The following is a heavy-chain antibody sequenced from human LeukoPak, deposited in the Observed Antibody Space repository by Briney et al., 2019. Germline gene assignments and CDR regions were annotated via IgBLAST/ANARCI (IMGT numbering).Heavy chain of an antibody. CDR3: TREGIADSSGYYPSDY. D-gene: IGHD3-22*01. CDR1: GFTFGDYA. Sequence: GGSLRLSCTASGFTFGDYAMSWVRQAPGKGLEWVGFIRSKAYGGTTEYAASVKGRFTISRDDSKSIAYLQMNSLKTEDTAVYYCTREGIADSSGYYPSDYWGQGTLVTVSS. CDR2: IRSKAYGGTT. V-gene: IGHV3-49*04. J-gene: IGHJ4*02.